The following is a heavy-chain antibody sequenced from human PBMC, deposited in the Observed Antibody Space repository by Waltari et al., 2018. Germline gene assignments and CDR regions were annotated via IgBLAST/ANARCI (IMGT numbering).Heavy chain of an antibody. D-gene: IGHD4-17*01. J-gene: IGHJ2*01. CDR3: ARGARRTSQTTGWWYFDL. V-gene: IGHV3-74*01. Sequence: EVQLVESGGGLVKPGGSLRLSCEASEFTFSLYWMHWVRQVPGKGLEWVSRSNSDGGSISYAESVKGRFTISKDNARNTVYLQMNSLRAEDTAIYYCARGARRTSQTTGWWYFDLWGRGTLLTVSS. CDR1: EFTFSLYW. CDR2: SNSDGGSI.